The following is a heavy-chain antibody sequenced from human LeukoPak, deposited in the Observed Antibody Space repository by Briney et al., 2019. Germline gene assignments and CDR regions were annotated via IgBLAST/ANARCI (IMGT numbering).Heavy chain of an antibody. CDR3: AKDPANKRAGYFDY. V-gene: IGHV3-23*01. CDR1: GFTVSSNY. Sequence: GGSLRLSCAASGFTVSSNYMSWVRQAPGKGLEWVSAISGSGGSTYYADSVKGRFTISRDNSKNTLYLQMNSLRAEDTAVYYCAKDPANKRAGYFDYWGQGTLVTVSS. J-gene: IGHJ4*02. CDR2: ISGSGGST. D-gene: IGHD1-1*01.